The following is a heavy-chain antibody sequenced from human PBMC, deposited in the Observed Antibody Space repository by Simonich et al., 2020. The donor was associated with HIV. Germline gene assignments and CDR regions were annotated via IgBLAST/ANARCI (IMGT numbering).Heavy chain of an antibody. CDR1: GGSFSGYY. J-gene: IGHJ4*02. CDR2: INNSGST. D-gene: IGHD3-10*01. V-gene: IGHV4-34*01. Sequence: QVQLQQWGAGLLKPSETLSLTCAVYGGSFSGYYWIWLRQAPGKGLEWIGEINNSGSTTCNPSLQGRVTISVDTSKKQFSLRLSSVTAADTAVYYCARESTLRSYYYGSGSGLGYWGQGTLSPSPQ. CDR3: ARESTLRSYYYGSGSGLGY.